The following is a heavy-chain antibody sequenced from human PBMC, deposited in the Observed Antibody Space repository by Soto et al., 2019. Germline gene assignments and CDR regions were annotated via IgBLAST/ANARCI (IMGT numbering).Heavy chain of an antibody. CDR3: ARGGGSTTNFGKYYFDY. V-gene: IGHV1-69*13. Sequence: GXSVKVSCKASVGTFSSYAISWVRQAPGQGLEWMGGIIPIFGTANYAQKFQGRVTITADESTSTAYMELSSLRSEDTAVYYCARGGGSTTNFGKYYFDYWGQGTLVTVSS. CDR1: VGTFSSYA. J-gene: IGHJ4*02. CDR2: IIPIFGTA. D-gene: IGHD2-2*01.